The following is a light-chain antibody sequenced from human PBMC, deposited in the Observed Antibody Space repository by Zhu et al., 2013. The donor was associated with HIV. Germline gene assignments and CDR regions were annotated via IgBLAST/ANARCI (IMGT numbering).Light chain of an antibody. CDR2: NNN. J-gene: IGLJ3*02. V-gene: IGLV1-44*01. CDR1: SSNIGSNT. CDR3: AAWDDTLSGQV. Sequence: QSVLTQPPSASGTPGQRVTISCSGSSSNIGSNTVNWYQQLPGTAPKLLIYNNNQRPSGVPDRFSGSKSGTSASLAISGLRSEDEADYYCAAWDDTLSGQVFGGGTKLTVL.